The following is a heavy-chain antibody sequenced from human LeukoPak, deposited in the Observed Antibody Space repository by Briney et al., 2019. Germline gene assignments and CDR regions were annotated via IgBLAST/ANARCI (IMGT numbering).Heavy chain of an antibody. D-gene: IGHD7-27*01. CDR1: GYTFTGYY. V-gene: IGHV1-46*01. CDR3: ARDPGDNWGPTYYFDY. J-gene: IGHJ4*02. Sequence: ASVKVSCKASGYTFTGYYMHWVRQAPGQGLEWMGIINPSGGSTSYAQKFQGRVTMTRDTSTSTVYMELSSLRSEDTAVYYCARDPGDNWGPTYYFDYWGQGTLVTVSS. CDR2: INPSGGST.